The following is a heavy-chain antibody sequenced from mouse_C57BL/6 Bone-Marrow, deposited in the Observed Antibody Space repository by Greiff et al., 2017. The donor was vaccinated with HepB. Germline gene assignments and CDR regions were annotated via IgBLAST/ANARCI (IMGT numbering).Heavy chain of an antibody. CDR1: GYTFTSYW. CDR2: IYPGSGST. J-gene: IGHJ2*01. Sequence: VQLQQPGAELVKPGASVKMSCTASGYTFTSYWITWVKQRPGQGLEWIGDIYPGSGSTNYNEKFKSKATRTVDTSSSTAYMQLSSLTSEDSAVYYCARPTVVVHFDYWGQGTTLTVSS. D-gene: IGHD1-1*01. V-gene: IGHV1-55*01. CDR3: ARPTVVVHFDY.